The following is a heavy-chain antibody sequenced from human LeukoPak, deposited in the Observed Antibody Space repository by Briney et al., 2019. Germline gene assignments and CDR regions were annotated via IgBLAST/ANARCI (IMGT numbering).Heavy chain of an antibody. J-gene: IGHJ6*04. CDR2: ISGSGGST. D-gene: IGHD5-18*01. Sequence: PGGSLRLSCAASGFTFSSYEMNWVRQAPGKGLEWVSAISGSGGSTYYADSVKGRFTISRDNSKNTLYLQMNSLRAEDTAVYYCAKGLSGRGYSYGIYYYYGMDVWGKGTTVTVSS. CDR3: AKGLSGRGYSYGIYYYYGMDV. CDR1: GFTFSSYE. V-gene: IGHV3-23*01.